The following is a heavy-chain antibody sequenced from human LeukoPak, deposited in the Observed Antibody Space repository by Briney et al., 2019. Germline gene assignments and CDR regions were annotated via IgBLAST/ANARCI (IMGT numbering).Heavy chain of an antibody. D-gene: IGHD3-16*01. V-gene: IGHV4-31*03. CDR3: ATGGGRYYFDY. J-gene: IGHJ4*02. CDR2: IYNSGST. Sequence: SETLSLTCTVSGGSISSGAYYWTWIRQHPGKGLEWIGYIYNSGSTYYNPSPKSRVTISVDTSKNQFSVKLSSVSAADTAVYYCATGGGRYYFDYWGRGALVTVSS. CDR1: GGSISSGAYY.